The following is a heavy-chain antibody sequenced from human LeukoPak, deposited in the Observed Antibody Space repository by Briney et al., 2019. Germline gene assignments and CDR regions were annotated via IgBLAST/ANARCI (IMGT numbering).Heavy chain of an antibody. CDR2: INPNSGGT. D-gene: IGHD6-13*01. CDR1: GYTFTGYY. Sequence: ASVKVSCKASGYTFTGYYMHWVRQAPGQGLAWMGWINPNSGGTNYAQKFQGRVTMTRDTSISTAYMELSRLRSDDTAVYYCARVSYSSSWYGDVWGQGTTVTVSS. CDR3: ARVSYSSSWYGDV. J-gene: IGHJ6*02. V-gene: IGHV1-2*02.